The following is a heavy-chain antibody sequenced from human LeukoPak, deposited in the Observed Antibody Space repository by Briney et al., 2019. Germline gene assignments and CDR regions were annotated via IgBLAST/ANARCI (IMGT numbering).Heavy chain of an antibody. CDR1: GYTFTGYY. CDR2: INPSSGGT. D-gene: IGHD2-21*01. CDR3: ARLVTYGGWVN. J-gene: IGHJ4*02. Sequence: ASVKVSCKASGYTFTGYYMHWVRQAPGQGLEWMGRINPSSGGTNYAQKFQGRVTMTRDTTISTAYMELSRLRSDDTAVYYCARLVTYGGWVNWGERTLVTVSS. V-gene: IGHV1-2*06.